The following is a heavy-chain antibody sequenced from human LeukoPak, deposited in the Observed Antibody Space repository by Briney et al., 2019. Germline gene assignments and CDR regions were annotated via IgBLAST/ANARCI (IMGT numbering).Heavy chain of an antibody. J-gene: IGHJ1*01. Sequence: GGSLRLSCAASGFTFSSYAMSWVRQAPGKGLEWVSAISGSGGSTYYADSVKGGFTISRDNFKNTLYLQMNSLRAEDTAVYYCAKDHEGDIVVVVAATIEYFQHWGQGTLVTVSS. CDR2: ISGSGGST. CDR3: AKDHEGDIVVVVAATIEYFQH. D-gene: IGHD2-15*01. V-gene: IGHV3-23*01. CDR1: GFTFSSYA.